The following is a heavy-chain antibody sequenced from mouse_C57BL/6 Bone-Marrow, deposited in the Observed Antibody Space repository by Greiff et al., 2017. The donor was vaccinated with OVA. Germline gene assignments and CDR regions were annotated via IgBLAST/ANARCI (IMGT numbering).Heavy chain of an antibody. V-gene: IGHV5-2*03. Sequence: EVKVEESGGGLVQPGESLKLSCESNEYEFPSHDMSWVRKTPEKRLELVAAINSDGGSTYYPDTMERRFIISRDNTKKTLYLQMSSLRSEDTALYYCARQGDGWYFDVWGTGTTVTVSS. CDR2: INSDGGST. CDR3: ARQGDGWYFDV. J-gene: IGHJ1*03. CDR1: EYEFPSHD. D-gene: IGHD2-3*01.